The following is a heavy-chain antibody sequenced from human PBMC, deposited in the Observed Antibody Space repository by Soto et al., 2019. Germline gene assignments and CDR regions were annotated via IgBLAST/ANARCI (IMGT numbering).Heavy chain of an antibody. Sequence: QSVGSLRLSCAASGFTFSSYGMHWVRQAPGKGLEWVAVISYDGSNKYYADSVKGRFTISRDNSKNTLYLQMNSLRAEDTAVYYCAKDRGGSSWYRIAVAGPLYYYYGMDVWGQGTTVTVSS. D-gene: IGHD6-19*01. CDR1: GFTFSSYG. J-gene: IGHJ6*02. V-gene: IGHV3-30*18. CDR2: ISYDGSNK. CDR3: AKDRGGSSWYRIAVAGPLYYYYGMDV.